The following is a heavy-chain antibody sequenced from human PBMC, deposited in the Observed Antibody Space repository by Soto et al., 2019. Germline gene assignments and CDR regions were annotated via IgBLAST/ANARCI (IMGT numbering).Heavy chain of an antibody. CDR1: GGSMTSYY. CDR3: ARAYFDFTGGYSPYWYSEV. V-gene: IGHV4-59*01. J-gene: IGHJ2*01. D-gene: IGHD3-3*01. Sequence: PSETLSLTCRVSGGSMTSYYWNWLRQSPGKGLEWIGYIDDAGSTKFNPSLRSRVSMSIPTSQGQVSLTLDSVTAADTAVYYCARAYFDFTGGYSPYWYSEVWGRGTLVTVSS. CDR2: IDDAGST.